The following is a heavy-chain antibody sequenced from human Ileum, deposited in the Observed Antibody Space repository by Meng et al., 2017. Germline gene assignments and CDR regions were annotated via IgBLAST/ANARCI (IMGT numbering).Heavy chain of an antibody. CDR1: GGSFIGYY. Sequence: AQLQQWGAALLKPSETLSLACAVYGGSFIGYYWSWIRQPPGKGLEWIGEINHSGSTNYNPSLKSRVTISVDTSKNQFSLKLSSVTAADTAVYYCARGGPWFDPWGQGTLVTVSS. CDR3: ARGGPWFDP. J-gene: IGHJ5*02. CDR2: INHSGST. V-gene: IGHV4-34*01.